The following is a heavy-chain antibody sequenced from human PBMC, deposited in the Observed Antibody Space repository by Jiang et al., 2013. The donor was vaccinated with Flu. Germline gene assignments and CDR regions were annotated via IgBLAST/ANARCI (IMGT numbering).Heavy chain of an antibody. J-gene: IGHJ3*02. Sequence: GSGLVKPSETLSLTCTVSGGSISSYYWSWIRQPPGKGLEWIGYIYYSGSTNYNPSLKSRVTISVDTSKNQFSLKLSSVTAADTAVYYCARGSGSYYNDAFDIWGQGTMVTVSS. CDR2: IYYSGST. D-gene: IGHD3-10*01. V-gene: IGHV4-59*08. CDR3: ARGSGSYYNDAFDI. CDR1: GGSISSYY.